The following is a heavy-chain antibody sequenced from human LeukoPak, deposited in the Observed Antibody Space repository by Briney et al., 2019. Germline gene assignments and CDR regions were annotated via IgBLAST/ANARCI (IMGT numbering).Heavy chain of an antibody. Sequence: GGSLRLSCAASGFTFDDYGLSWVRQAPGKGLEWVSGINRNGGGTGYAVSVKGRFTISRDNAKNSLYLQMNSLRAEDPALYHGAREGTYYYYMDVWGKGTTVTISS. CDR2: INRNGGGT. CDR3: AREGTYYYYMDV. CDR1: GFTFDDYG. V-gene: IGHV3-20*01. J-gene: IGHJ6*03. D-gene: IGHD3-10*01.